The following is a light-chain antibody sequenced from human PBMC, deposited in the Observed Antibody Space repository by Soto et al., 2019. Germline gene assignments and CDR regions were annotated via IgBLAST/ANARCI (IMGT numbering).Light chain of an antibody. V-gene: IGLV3-21*02. CDR2: DDS. CDR3: QVWDSSSDAWV. CDR1: NIGSKS. J-gene: IGLJ3*02. Sequence: SYELTQPPSVSVAPGQTARITCGGNNIGSKSVHWYQQKPSQAPVLVVYDDSDRPSGIPERFSGSNSGNTATLTISRVEAGDEADYYCQVWDSSSDAWVFGGGTKLTVL.